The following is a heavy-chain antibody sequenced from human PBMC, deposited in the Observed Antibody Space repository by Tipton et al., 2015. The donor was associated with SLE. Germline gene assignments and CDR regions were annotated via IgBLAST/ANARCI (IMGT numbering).Heavy chain of an antibody. CDR3: AREAGDTYYLDY. Sequence: LSLTCTVSGGSISSSSYYWGWIRQPPGKGLVWVARIKYDESKTRYADSVNGRVTVSRDNAKNTLYLEMNSLRVEDTGVYYCAREAGDTYYLDYWGQGTLVTVSS. J-gene: IGHJ4*02. CDR1: GGSISSSSYY. V-gene: IGHV3-74*01. CDR2: IKYDESKT. D-gene: IGHD2-2*02.